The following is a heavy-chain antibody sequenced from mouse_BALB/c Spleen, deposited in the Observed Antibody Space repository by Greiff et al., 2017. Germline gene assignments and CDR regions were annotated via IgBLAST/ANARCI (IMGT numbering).Heavy chain of an antibody. J-gene: IGHJ3*01. CDR3: ARGSYDYDGAWFAY. D-gene: IGHD2-4*01. Sequence: QVQLKESGPGLVQPSQSLSITCTVSGFSLTSYGVHWVRQSPGKGLEWLGVIWSGGSTDYNAAFISRLSISKDNSKSQVFFKMNSLQANDTAIYYCARGSYDYDGAWFAYWGQGTLVTVSA. V-gene: IGHV2-2*02. CDR2: IWSGGST. CDR1: GFSLTSYG.